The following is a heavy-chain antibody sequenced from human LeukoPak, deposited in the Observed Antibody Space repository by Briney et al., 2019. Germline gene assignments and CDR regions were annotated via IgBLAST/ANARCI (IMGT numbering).Heavy chain of an antibody. Sequence: PGRSLRLSCAASGFTFSSYAMHWVRQAPGKGLEWVAVISYDGSNKYYADSVKGRFTISRDNSKNTLYLQMNSLRAEDTAVYYCARDSARIAVAGSLDYWGQGTLVTVSS. CDR3: ARDSARIAVAGSLDY. CDR1: GFTFSSYA. CDR2: ISYDGSNK. J-gene: IGHJ4*02. V-gene: IGHV3-30-3*01. D-gene: IGHD6-19*01.